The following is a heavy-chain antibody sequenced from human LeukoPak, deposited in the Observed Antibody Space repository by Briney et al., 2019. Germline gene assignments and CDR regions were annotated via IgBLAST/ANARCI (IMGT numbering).Heavy chain of an antibody. Sequence: PSETPSLTCTVSGGSISSGGYYWSWIRQHPGKGLEWIGYIYYSGSTYYNPSLKSRVTISVDTSKNQFSLKLSSVTAADTAVYYCARAGRGYYGDRPVWFDPWGQGTLVTVSS. V-gene: IGHV4-31*03. CDR2: IYYSGST. D-gene: IGHD4-17*01. CDR1: GGSISSGGYY. J-gene: IGHJ5*02. CDR3: ARAGRGYYGDRPVWFDP.